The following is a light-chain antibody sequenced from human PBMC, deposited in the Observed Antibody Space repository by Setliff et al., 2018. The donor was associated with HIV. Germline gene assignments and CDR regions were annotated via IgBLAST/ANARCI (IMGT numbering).Light chain of an antibody. J-gene: IGLJ1*01. CDR3: CSYTSISTYV. CDR1: SSDVGRYNY. CDR2: DVS. V-gene: IGLV2-14*03. Sequence: QSVLTQPASVSGSPGQSITISCTGTSSDVGRYNYVSWYQQHPGKTPKLIIYDVSKWPSGVSNRFSASKSGNTASLTISGLRAEDEADYYCCSYTSISTYVFGTGTKVTVL.